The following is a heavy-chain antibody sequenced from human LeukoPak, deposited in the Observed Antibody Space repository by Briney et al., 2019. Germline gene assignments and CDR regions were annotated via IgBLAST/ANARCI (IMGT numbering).Heavy chain of an antibody. J-gene: IGHJ6*03. CDR1: GYSISSGYY. D-gene: IGHD4-11*01. CDR2: IYHSGST. Sequence: SETLSLTCSFSGYSISSGYYWGWIRQPPGQGLEWIGNIYHSGSTYYNPSLKSRVTISVDTSKNQFSLKLSSVTAADTAVYYCARYSNYGDYYYYYMDVWGKGTTVTVSS. V-gene: IGHV4-38-2*01. CDR3: ARYSNYGDYYYYYMDV.